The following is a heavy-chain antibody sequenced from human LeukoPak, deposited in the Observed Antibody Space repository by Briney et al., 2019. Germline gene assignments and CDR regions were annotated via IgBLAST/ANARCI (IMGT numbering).Heavy chain of an antibody. CDR2: IKQDGSEK. CDR3: ARASYYDDSSGYADRRYYFDY. Sequence: GGSLRLSCAASGFTFISYWMSWVRQAPGKGLEWVAIIKQDGSEKYYVDSVKGRFTISRDNAKNSLYLQMNSLRAEDTAVYYCARASYYDDSSGYADRRYYFDYWGQGTLVTVSS. J-gene: IGHJ4*02. CDR1: GFTFISYW. D-gene: IGHD3-22*01. V-gene: IGHV3-7*01.